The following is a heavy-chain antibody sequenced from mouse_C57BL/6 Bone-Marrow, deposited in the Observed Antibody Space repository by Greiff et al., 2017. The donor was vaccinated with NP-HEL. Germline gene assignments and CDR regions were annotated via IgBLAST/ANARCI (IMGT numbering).Heavy chain of an antibody. CDR2: ISSGGSYT. CDR1: GFTFSSYG. V-gene: IGHV5-6*01. Sequence: EVKVVESGGDLVKPGGSLKLSCAASGFTFSSYGMSWVRQTPDKRLEWIATISSGGSYTYYPDSVKGRFTFSRDNAKNTQYLQLSSLKSEDTAMYYCENPYDYDVAWFAYWGQGTRVTVSA. J-gene: IGHJ3*01. D-gene: IGHD2-4*01. CDR3: ENPYDYDVAWFAY.